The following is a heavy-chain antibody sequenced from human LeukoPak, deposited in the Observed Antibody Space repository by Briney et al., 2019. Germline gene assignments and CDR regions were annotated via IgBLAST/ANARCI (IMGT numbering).Heavy chain of an antibody. CDR2: INHSGST. D-gene: IGHD3-9*01. J-gene: IGHJ6*02. CDR1: GGSFSGYY. Sequence: SETLSLTCAVYGGSFSGYYWSWIRQPPGKGLEWIGEINHSGSTNYNPSLKSRVTISVDTSKNQFSLKLSSVTAADTAVYYCARVGIRYYYYYYYGMDVWGQRTTVTVSS. CDR3: ARVGIRYYYYYYYGMDV. V-gene: IGHV4-34*01.